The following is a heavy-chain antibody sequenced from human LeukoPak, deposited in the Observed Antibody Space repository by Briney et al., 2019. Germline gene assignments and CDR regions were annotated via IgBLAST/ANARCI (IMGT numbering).Heavy chain of an antibody. CDR3: TTLGLVVVVYYEFDY. D-gene: IGHD3-22*01. V-gene: IGHV3-15*04. CDR1: GFTFGNAW. J-gene: IGHJ4*02. CDR2: IESKTDGGTT. Sequence: GGSLRLSCAASGFTFGNAWMSWVRQAPGKGLEWVGRIESKTDGGTTDYAAPVKGRFTISRDDSKNTLYLQMNSLKTEDTAVYYCTTLGLVVVVYYEFDYWGQGTLVTVSS.